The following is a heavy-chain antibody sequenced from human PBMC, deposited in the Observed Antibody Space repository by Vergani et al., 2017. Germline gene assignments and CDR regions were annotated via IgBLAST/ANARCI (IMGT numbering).Heavy chain of an antibody. V-gene: IGHV3-30*01. D-gene: IGHD5-18*01. CDR2: ISYDGSNK. CDR1: GFTFSSYA. J-gene: IGHJ6*02. CDR3: ARSDTAMGTYYYYYGMDV. Sequence: QVQLVESGGGVVQTGRSLRLSCAASGFTFSSYAMHWVRQAPGKGLEWVAVISYDGSNKYYADSVKGRFTISRDNSKNTLYPQMNSLRAEDTDVYYCARSDTAMGTYYYYYGMDVWGQGTTVTVSS.